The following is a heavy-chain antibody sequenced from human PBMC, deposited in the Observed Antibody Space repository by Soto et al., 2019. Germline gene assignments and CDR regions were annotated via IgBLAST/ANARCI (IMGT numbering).Heavy chain of an antibody. J-gene: IGHJ5*02. CDR2: ISTYNGNA. Sequence: QVQLMQSGTEVKKPGASVKVSCKASSETFASYDITWVRQAPGQVLEWMGWISTYNGNAKYAQNVQGRVSMTTDTSTSTAYMELRSLKSAAAAVYYCARVTRGSGDWFDPWGQGTLVTVSS. V-gene: IGHV1-18*01. CDR1: SETFASYD. D-gene: IGHD6-19*01. CDR3: ARVTRGSGDWFDP.